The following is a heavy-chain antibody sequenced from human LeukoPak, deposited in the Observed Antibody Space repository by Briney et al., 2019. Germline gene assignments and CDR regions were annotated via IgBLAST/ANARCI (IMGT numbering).Heavy chain of an antibody. J-gene: IGHJ4*02. CDR2: INPSSGGT. Sequence: ASVKVSCKASGYTFTRHYMNWVRQAPGQGLEWMGKINPSSGGTGYAQKFQGRVTMTRDTSTSTVYMELSSLRSEDTAVYYCARDRSPYGSGSSPDYWGQGTLVTVSS. CDR3: ARDRSPYGSGSSPDY. D-gene: IGHD3-10*01. CDR1: GYTFTRHY. V-gene: IGHV1-46*01.